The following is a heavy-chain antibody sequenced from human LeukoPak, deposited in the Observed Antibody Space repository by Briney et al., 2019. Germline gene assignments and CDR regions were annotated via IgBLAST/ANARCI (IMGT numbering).Heavy chain of an antibody. CDR3: ARLYCGADCSIDY. J-gene: IGHJ4*02. Sequence: SETLSLTCTVSGGSISSTSYYWGWIRQPPGKGLEWIGSISYSGSTYYNPSLKSRVTISVDASKNQFSLKLSSVTAADTAVYFCARLYCGADCSIDYWGQGTLVTVSS. D-gene: IGHD2-21*02. CDR1: GGSISSTSYY. V-gene: IGHV4-39*07. CDR2: ISYSGST.